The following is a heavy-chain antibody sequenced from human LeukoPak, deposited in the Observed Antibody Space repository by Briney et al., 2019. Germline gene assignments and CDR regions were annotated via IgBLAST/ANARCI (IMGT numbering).Heavy chain of an antibody. CDR1: GGSISSYY. CDR2: IYYSGST. Sequence: SETLSLTCTVSGGSISSYYWSWIRQPPGKGLEWIGYIYYSGSTNYNPSLKSRVTISVDTSKNQFSLKLSSVTAADTAVYYCARRTPMTTVTTWDWYFDLWGRGTLVAVSS. V-gene: IGHV4-59*01. D-gene: IGHD4-17*01. J-gene: IGHJ2*01. CDR3: ARRTPMTTVTTWDWYFDL.